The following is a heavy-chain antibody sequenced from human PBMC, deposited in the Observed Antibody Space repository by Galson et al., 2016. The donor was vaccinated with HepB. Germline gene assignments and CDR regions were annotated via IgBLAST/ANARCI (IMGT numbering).Heavy chain of an antibody. J-gene: IGHJ6*02. D-gene: IGHD6-19*01. CDR1: GYSFTSYT. Sequence: SVKVSCKASGYSFTSYTIHWVRQAPGQRLEWMGRINTGNGNTKYSQKFQGRVTITRDTSARTAYMELSSLRSADTAVYYCARNSGSGWPRFSYYGVDVWGQGTTVTVSS. V-gene: IGHV1-3*04. CDR2: INTGNGNT. CDR3: ARNSGSGWPRFSYYGVDV.